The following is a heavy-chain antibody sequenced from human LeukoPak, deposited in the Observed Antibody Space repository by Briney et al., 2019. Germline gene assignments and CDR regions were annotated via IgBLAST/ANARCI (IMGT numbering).Heavy chain of an antibody. V-gene: IGHV4-34*01. CDR3: ARDFHDGLTDY. CDR1: GGSFSGYY. Sequence: SETLSLTCAVYGGSFSGYYWSWIRQPPGKGLEWIGEINHSGSTNYNPSLKSRVTISVDTSKNQFSLKLSSVTAADTAVYYCARDFHDGLTDYWGQGTLVTVSS. J-gene: IGHJ4*02. D-gene: IGHD3-22*01. CDR2: INHSGST.